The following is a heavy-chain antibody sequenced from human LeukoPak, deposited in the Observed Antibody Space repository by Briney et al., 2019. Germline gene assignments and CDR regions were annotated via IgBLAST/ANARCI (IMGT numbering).Heavy chain of an antibody. Sequence: ASVMVSCKASGYTFTGHYMHWVRQAPGQGLEWMGWINPNSGGTKYAQRFQGRVTMTRDTSISTAYMELRGLRSDDTAVFYCARVNYCTKGVCHNFDYWGQGTLVTVSS. CDR2: INPNSGGT. D-gene: IGHD2-8*01. CDR1: GYTFTGHY. J-gene: IGHJ4*02. CDR3: ARVNYCTKGVCHNFDY. V-gene: IGHV1-2*02.